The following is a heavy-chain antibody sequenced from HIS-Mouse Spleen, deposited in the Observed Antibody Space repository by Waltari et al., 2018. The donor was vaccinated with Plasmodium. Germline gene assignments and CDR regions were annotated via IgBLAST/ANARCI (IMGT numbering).Heavy chain of an antibody. D-gene: IGHD6-6*01. Sequence: QVTLRESGPALVKPTQTLTLTCTFSGFSLSTSGMCATWSRQPPGKALEWLARIDWDDDKYYSTSLKTRLTISKDTSKNQVVLTMTNMDPVDTATYYCARTTYSSSSAKYYYYGMDVWGQGTTVTVSS. V-gene: IGHV2-70*15. CDR1: GFSLSTSGMC. J-gene: IGHJ6*02. CDR2: IDWDDDK. CDR3: ARTTYSSSSAKYYYYGMDV.